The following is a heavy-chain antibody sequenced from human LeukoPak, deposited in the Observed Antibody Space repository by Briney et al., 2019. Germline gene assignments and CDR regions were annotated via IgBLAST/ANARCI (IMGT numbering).Heavy chain of an antibody. CDR2: INHSGTT. D-gene: IGHD3-10*01. J-gene: IGHJ5*02. Sequence: SETLSLTCAVYGGSFSGYYWSWIRQPPGKGLEWIGEINHSGTTNSNPSLKSRVTISVDTSKNQLSLTLSSVTAADTAVYYCARGFGSGRQNWFDPWGQGTLVTVSS. V-gene: IGHV4-34*01. CDR3: ARGFGSGRQNWFDP. CDR1: GGSFSGYY.